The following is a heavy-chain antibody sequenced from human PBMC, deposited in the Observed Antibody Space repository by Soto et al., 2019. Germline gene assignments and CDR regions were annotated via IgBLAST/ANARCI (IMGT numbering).Heavy chain of an antibody. CDR2: IDGSGGTT. CDR3: AKNSGWFNT. Sequence: EFQVLQSGGGLVQPGGSLTLSCAASGFPFSSTDMTWVRQAPGKGLEWVSTIDGSGGTTYYADSVKGRFTISRDNSIHTVFLQMNSLRADDTALYFCAKNSGWFNTWGQGALVTVSS. V-gene: IGHV3-23*01. CDR1: GFPFSSTD. J-gene: IGHJ5*02. D-gene: IGHD3-10*01.